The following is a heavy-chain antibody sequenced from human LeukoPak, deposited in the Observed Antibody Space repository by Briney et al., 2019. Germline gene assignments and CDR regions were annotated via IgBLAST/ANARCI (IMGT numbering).Heavy chain of an antibody. CDR3: ARVVEPAVPFDY. D-gene: IGHD2-2*01. CDR1: GGSFSGYY. V-gene: IGHV4-34*01. J-gene: IGHJ4*02. CDR2: INHSGST. Sequence: SETLSLTCAVYGGSFSGYYWSWIRQPPGKGLEWIGEINHSGSTNYNPSLKSRVTISVDTSKNQFSLKLSSVTAADTAVYYCARVVEPAVPFDYWGQGTLVTVSS.